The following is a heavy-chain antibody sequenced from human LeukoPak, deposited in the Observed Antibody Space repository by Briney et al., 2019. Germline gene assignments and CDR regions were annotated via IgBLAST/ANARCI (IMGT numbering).Heavy chain of an antibody. CDR2: IWYGGSHQ. D-gene: IGHD5/OR15-5a*01. J-gene: IGHJ6*02. CDR1: EFAFSFTG. V-gene: IGHV3-33*01. Sequence: GGSLRLSCAASEFAFSFTGMHWVRQAPGKGLEWVALIWYGGSHQYYADSVKGRFTISRDNAKNSLYLQMNSLRAEDTAVYYCARSWLVYYWYYGMDVWGQGTTVTVSS. CDR3: ARSWLVYYWYYGMDV.